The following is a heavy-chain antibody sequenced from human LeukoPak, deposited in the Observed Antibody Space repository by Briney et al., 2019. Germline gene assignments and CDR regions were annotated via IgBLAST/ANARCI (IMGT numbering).Heavy chain of an antibody. CDR1: GFTFSNHA. CDR2: IKSKTDGETT. Sequence: GGSLRLSCAASGFTFSNHAMTWVRQAPGKGLEWIGRIKSKTDGETTNYAEPVRGRFTISRDDSKSAVYLQMNSLKIEDTAVYYCTTDLGTYYHGSQRLIPIDYWGQGTLVTVSS. J-gene: IGHJ4*02. D-gene: IGHD3-10*01. CDR3: TTDLGTYYHGSQRLIPIDY. V-gene: IGHV3-15*01.